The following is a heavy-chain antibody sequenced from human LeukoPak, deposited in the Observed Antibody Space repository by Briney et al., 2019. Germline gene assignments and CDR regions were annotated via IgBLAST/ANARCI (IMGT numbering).Heavy chain of an antibody. V-gene: IGHV4-59*01. Sequence: SETLSLTCAVSGGSISNYFWSWLRQPPGKGLEWIGYIHHSGSTNYNPSLKSRATISGDTSKNQFSLKLSSVTAADTAVYYCARGGGSGYIHDAFDIWGLGTMVTVSS. J-gene: IGHJ3*02. CDR2: IHHSGST. CDR1: GGSISNYF. D-gene: IGHD3-22*01. CDR3: ARGGGSGYIHDAFDI.